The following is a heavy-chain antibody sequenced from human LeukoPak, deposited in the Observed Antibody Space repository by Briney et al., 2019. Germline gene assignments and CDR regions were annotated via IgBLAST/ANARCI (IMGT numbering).Heavy chain of an antibody. CDR1: GGSINSHY. V-gene: IGHV4-59*08. J-gene: IGHJ4*02. CDR2: IYYTGRN. CDR3: VRRDTGWNYFDY. D-gene: IGHD6-19*01. Sequence: SETLSLTCAVSGGSINSHYWGWIRQPPGKGLEWIGDIYYTGRNNYNPSLKSRVTISVDTSKNLLSLTLTSVLAADTAIYYCVRRDTGWNYFDYWDQGVLLTVSS.